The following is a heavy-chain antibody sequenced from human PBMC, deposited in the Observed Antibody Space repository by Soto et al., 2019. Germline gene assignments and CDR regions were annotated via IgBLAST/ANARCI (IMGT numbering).Heavy chain of an antibody. J-gene: IGHJ4*02. D-gene: IGHD4-17*01. CDR3: AKMGGDAMTTDFDY. V-gene: IGHV3-23*01. CDR2: ISGSGGST. CDR1: GFTFSNYA. Sequence: EVQLLESGGGLVQPGGSLRLSCAASGFTFSNYAMSWVRQAPGKGLEWVSAISGSGGSTYYADSVKGRFTISRDNSKNTRYLQMNSLRAEDTAVYYCAKMGGDAMTTDFDYWGQGTLVTVSS.